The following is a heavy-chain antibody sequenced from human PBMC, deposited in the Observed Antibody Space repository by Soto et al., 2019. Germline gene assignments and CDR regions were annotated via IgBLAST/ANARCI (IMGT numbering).Heavy chain of an antibody. CDR2: INHSGST. V-gene: IGHV4-34*01. CDR3: ARGNGREWLVRYYFDY. Sequence: SETLSLTCAVYGGSFSGYYWSWIRQPPGKGLEWIGEINHSGSTNYNPSLKSRVTISVDTSKNQFSLKLSSVTAADTAVYYCARGNGREWLVRYYFDYWGQGTLVTVS. CDR1: GGSFSGYY. D-gene: IGHD6-19*01. J-gene: IGHJ4*02.